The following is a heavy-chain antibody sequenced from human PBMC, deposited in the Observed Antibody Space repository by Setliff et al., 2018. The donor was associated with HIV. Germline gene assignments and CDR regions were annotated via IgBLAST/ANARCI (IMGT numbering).Heavy chain of an antibody. Sequence: GGSLRLSCAASRFTFSSYSMNWIRQAPGKGLEWVSSITSSSYKYYADSVKGRFTISRDNAKNSLYLQMNSLRAEDTAVYYCARGYYDSSGYYNALLWGQGTLVTVSS. CDR1: RFTFSSYS. D-gene: IGHD3-22*01. V-gene: IGHV3-21*01. CDR3: ARGYYDSSGYYNALL. CDR2: ITSSSYK. J-gene: IGHJ4*02.